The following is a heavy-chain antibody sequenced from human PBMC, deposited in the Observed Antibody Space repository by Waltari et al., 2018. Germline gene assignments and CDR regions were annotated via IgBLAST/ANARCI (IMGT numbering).Heavy chain of an antibody. CDR1: GYTLTDLS. V-gene: IGHV1-24*01. Sequence: QVQLVQSGAEVKKPGASVKASSKVSGYTLTDLSMHWVRQAPGKGLEWMGGFDPEDGETIYAQKFQGRVTMTEDTSTDTAYMELSSLRSEDTAVYYCATGVEMATITPFDYWGQGTLVTVSS. CDR3: ATGVEMATITPFDY. J-gene: IGHJ4*02. D-gene: IGHD5-12*01. CDR2: FDPEDGET.